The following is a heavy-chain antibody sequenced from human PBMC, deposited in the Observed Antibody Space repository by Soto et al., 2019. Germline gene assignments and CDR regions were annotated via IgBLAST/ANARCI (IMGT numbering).Heavy chain of an antibody. Sequence: PGGSLRLSCAASGFSFSDYYMTWIRQAPGQGLEWVSYISSRSGTIFYADSVKGRFTLSRDNSKNSMYLQMNSLRAEDTAVYYCAREVDRALVGSPHYFDYWGQGTLVTSPQ. CDR2: ISSRSGTI. CDR1: GFSFSDYY. J-gene: IGHJ4*01. D-gene: IGHD5-18*01. V-gene: IGHV3-11*01. CDR3: AREVDRALVGSPHYFDY.